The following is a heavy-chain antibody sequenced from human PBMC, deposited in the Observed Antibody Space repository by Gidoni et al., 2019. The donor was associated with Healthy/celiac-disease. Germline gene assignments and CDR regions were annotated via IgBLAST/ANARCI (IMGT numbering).Heavy chain of an antibody. D-gene: IGHD3-16*02. J-gene: IGHJ4*02. CDR2: IFSNDEK. V-gene: IGHV2-26*01. Sequence: QVTLKESGPVLVKPTETLTLTCTVSGFSLSNARMGVSWIRQPPGKALEWLAHIFSNDEKSYSTSLKSRLTISKDTSKSQVVLTMTNMDPVDTATYYCARIPLDLPFDYWGQGTLVTVSS. CDR1: GFSLSNARMG. CDR3: ARIPLDLPFDY.